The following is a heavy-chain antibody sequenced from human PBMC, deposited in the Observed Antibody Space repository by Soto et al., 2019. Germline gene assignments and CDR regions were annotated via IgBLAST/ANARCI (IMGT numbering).Heavy chain of an antibody. CDR1: GFTFSSCS. CDR3: ASPRNLNPRLGMDV. D-gene: IGHD6-6*01. J-gene: IGHJ6*02. V-gene: IGHV3-21*01. Sequence: EVQLVESGGGLVKPGGSLRLSCAASGFTFSSCSMNWVRQAPGKGLEWVSSISSNSTYIYYADSVKGRFTISRHNAKTSLYLQINSLRAEATAVYYCASPRNLNPRLGMDVWGQVTTVTVTS. CDR2: ISSNSTYI.